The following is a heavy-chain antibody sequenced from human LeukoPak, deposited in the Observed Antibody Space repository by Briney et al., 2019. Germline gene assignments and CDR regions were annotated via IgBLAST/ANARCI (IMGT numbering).Heavy chain of an antibody. Sequence: SETLSLTCTVSGGSISSYYWSWIRQPPGKGLEWIGYIYYSGSTNYNPSLKSRVTISVDTSKNQFSLKLSSVTAADTAVYYCARSMITFGGVIERLDYWGQGTLVTVSS. CDR3: ARSMITFGGVIERLDY. CDR1: GGSISSYY. J-gene: IGHJ4*02. D-gene: IGHD3-16*02. CDR2: IYYSGST. V-gene: IGHV4-59*01.